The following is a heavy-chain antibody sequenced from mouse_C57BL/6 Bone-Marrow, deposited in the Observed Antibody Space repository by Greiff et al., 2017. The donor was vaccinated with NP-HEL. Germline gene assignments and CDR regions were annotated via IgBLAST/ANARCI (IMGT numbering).Heavy chain of an antibody. CDR1: GYAFSSSW. CDR3: ARSYYYGSSVAWFAY. CDR2: IYPGDGDT. J-gene: IGHJ3*01. Sequence: QVQLQQSGPELVKPGASVKISCKASGYAFSSSWMNWVKQRPGTGLEWIGRIYPGDGDTNYNGKFKGKATLTADKSSSTAYMQLSSLTSEDSAVYFCARSYYYGSSVAWFAYWGQGTLVTVSA. V-gene: IGHV1-82*01. D-gene: IGHD1-1*01.